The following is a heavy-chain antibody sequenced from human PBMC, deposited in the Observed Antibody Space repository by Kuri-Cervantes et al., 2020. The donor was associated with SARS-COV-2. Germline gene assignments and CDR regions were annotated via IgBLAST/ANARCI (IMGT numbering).Heavy chain of an antibody. D-gene: IGHD1-14*01. J-gene: IGHJ6*02. Sequence: GESLKISFAAFRCTVSSTPMTLVRQAPGKGLESVSIIFSSGATFYADSVKDRFTVSTDRSKNTLYLQMNSLRIEDTADYYCARESTSEPLHHFHGLDVWGQGSTVTVSS. CDR1: RCTVSSTP. CDR3: ARESTSEPLHHFHGLDV. CDR2: IFSSGAT. V-gene: IGHV3-66*01.